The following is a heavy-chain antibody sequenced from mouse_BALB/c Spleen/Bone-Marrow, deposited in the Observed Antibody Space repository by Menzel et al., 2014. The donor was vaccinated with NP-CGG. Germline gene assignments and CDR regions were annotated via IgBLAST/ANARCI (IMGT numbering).Heavy chain of an antibody. CDR3: TRHDYRYDAWFAY. D-gene: IGHD2-14*01. CDR2: ISNDGGNT. CDR1: GFTFSDYY. Sequence: EVMLVESGGGLVQPGGSLKLSCATSGFTFSDYYMYWVRQTPEKRLEWVASISNDGGNTYYPDTLKGRFTISRDNAKNTLYLQMSRLKSEDTAIYYCTRHDYRYDAWFAYWGQGTLVTVSA. V-gene: IGHV5-12*02. J-gene: IGHJ3*01.